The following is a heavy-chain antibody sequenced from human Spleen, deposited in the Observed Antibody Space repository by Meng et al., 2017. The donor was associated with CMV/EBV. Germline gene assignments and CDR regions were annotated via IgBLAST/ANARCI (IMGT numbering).Heavy chain of an antibody. CDR3: ARAPGVVDYVDY. CDR1: GYTFTGYY. CDR2: INPNSGGT. V-gene: IGHV1-2*02. J-gene: IGHJ4*02. D-gene: IGHD2-15*01. Sequence: KASGYTFTGYYMHWVRQAPGQGLEWMGWINPNSGGTNYAQKFQGRVTMTRDTSISTAYMELSRLRSDDTAVYYCARAPGVVDYVDYWGQGTLVTVSS.